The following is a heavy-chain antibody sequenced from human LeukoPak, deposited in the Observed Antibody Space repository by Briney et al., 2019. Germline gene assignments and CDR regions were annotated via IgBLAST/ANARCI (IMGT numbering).Heavy chain of an antibody. CDR2: IYTSGST. CDR1: GGSISSYY. D-gene: IGHD3-10*01. V-gene: IGHV4-4*07. CDR3: ASESPGYFDH. Sequence: SETLSLTCSVSGGSISSYYWSWIRQPAGKGLEWIGRIYTSGSTNYNPSLKSRVTMSVDTSKNQFSLKLRSLTAADTAVYYCASESPGYFDHWGQGTLVTVSS. J-gene: IGHJ4*02.